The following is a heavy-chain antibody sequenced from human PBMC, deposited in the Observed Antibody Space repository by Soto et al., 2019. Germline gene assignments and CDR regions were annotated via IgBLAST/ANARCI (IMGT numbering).Heavy chain of an antibody. CDR2: INPIFGTA. J-gene: IGHJ3*02. CDR1: GGTFSSYA. Sequence: QVQLVQSGAEVKKPASSVKVSCKASGGTFSSYAISWVRQAPGQGLEGMGGINPIFGTANYAQNFQGRVTITADESTSTAYMELSSLRSEDMAVYYCARDLAPGAFDIWGQGTMVTVSS. V-gene: IGHV1-69*19. CDR3: ARDLAPGAFDI.